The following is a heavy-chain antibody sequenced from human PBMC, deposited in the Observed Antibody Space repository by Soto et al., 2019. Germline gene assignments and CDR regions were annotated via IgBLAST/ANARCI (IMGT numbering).Heavy chain of an antibody. CDR2: ISYDGSNK. D-gene: IGHD3-22*01. CDR3: ARAGIVATGYYDSSGYYYDWYFDL. V-gene: IGHV3-30-3*01. CDR1: GFTFSSYA. J-gene: IGHJ2*01. Sequence: QVQLVESGGGVVQPGRSLRLSCAASGFTFSSYAMHWVRQAPGKGLEWVAVISYDGSNKYYAESVKGRFTISRDNSKNTLYLQMNSLRAEDTAVYYCARAGIVATGYYDSSGYYYDWYFDLWGGGTLVTVSS.